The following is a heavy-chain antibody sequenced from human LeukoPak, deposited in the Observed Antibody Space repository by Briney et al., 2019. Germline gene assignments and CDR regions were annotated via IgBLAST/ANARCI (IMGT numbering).Heavy chain of an antibody. D-gene: IGHD4-17*01. CDR3: ARDMTTVTPGLVY. CDR1: GFSFSRSW. J-gene: IGHJ4*02. V-gene: IGHV3-7*03. Sequence: GVSLRLSCVDSGFSFSRSWLSWVRQAPGTRLEWAANIKQDGREIYYVDSVKGRYTISRDDAKNSLYLQMNSLRAEDTAVYYCARDMTTVTPGLVYWGQGALVTVSS. CDR2: IKQDGREI.